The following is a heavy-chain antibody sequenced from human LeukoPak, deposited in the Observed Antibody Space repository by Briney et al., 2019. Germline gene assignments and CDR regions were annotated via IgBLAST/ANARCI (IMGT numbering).Heavy chain of an antibody. CDR1: GGSFSGYY. Sequence: SETLSLTCAVYGGSFSGYYWSWIRQPPGKGLEWIGEINHSGSTNYNPSLKSRVTISVDTSKNQFSLKLSSVTAADTAVYYCARRWYYFDYWGQGTLVSVSS. CDR2: INHSGST. V-gene: IGHV4-34*01. CDR3: ARRWYYFDY. D-gene: IGHD6-13*01. J-gene: IGHJ4*02.